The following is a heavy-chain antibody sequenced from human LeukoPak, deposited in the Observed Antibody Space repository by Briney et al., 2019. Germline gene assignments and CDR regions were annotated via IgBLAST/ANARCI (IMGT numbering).Heavy chain of an antibody. CDR2: TSSGGSCT. CDR1: GFTFSSYC. D-gene: IGHD3-10*01. CDR3: TRGDLNTLVRSFMDV. J-gene: IGHJ6*03. Sequence: GGSLRLSCAASGFTFSSYCMHWVRQAPGKGLVWVSCTSSGGSCTSYADSVKGRFTISRDNAKNTLYLQMNSLRDEDTAVYYCTRGDLNTLVRSFMDVGGKGSPVTASS. V-gene: IGHV3-74*01.